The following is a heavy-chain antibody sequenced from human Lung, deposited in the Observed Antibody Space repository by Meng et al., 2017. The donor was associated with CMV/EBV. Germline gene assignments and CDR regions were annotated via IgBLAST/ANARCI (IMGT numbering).Heavy chain of an antibody. CDR3: ARVYYDSTNYYFSFGY. CDR1: GYSFGNYA. J-gene: IGHJ4*02. Sequence: SXXGSGYSFGNYAMHWVRQAPGKGLEWVAVISYDGDKKFYTDSVKGRFTISRDNSKNTLILQMNSLRTEDTAVYYCARVYYDSTNYYFSFGYWGQGTLVXVSS. V-gene: IGHV3-30*04. D-gene: IGHD3-22*01. CDR2: ISYDGDKK.